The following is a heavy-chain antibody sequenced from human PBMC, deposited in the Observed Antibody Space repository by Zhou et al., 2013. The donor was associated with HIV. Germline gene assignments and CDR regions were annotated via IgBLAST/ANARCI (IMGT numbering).Heavy chain of an antibody. D-gene: IGHD3-9*01. J-gene: IGHJ6*03. V-gene: IGHV1-8*01. CDR1: EYSFTDYY. CDR2: MNPRSGNT. CDR3: ARGRPGRFDWLEYYYYIDV. Sequence: QVQLVQSGAEVKKPGTSVKVSCKASEYSFTDYYTHLVRQATGQGLEWMGWMNPRSGNTGYAQKFQGRVTITRNTSINTAYMELSSLRSEDTGVYYCARGRPGRFDWLEYYYYIDVWGKGTTVTVSS.